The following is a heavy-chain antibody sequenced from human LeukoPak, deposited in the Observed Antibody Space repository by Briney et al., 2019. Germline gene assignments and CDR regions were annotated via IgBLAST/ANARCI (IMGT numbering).Heavy chain of an antibody. CDR1: GYSFTTYW. D-gene: IGHD1-26*01. Sequence: GESLKISCKGSGYSFTTYWIGWVRQMPGKGPEYMGIIYPGDSETRYGPSFQGQVTISADKSISTAYLQWSSLKASDTAMYYCARGSGSYHTAYMNWGQGSPVTVSS. CDR2: IYPGDSET. J-gene: IGHJ4*02. V-gene: IGHV5-51*01. CDR3: ARGSGSYHTAYMN.